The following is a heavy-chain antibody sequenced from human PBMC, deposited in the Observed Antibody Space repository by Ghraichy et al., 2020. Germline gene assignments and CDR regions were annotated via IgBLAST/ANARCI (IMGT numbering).Heavy chain of an antibody. V-gene: IGHV1-8*01. CDR3: ATLYSSSWYNYYYYGMDV. CDR1: GYTFTSYD. D-gene: IGHD6-13*01. Sequence: ASVKVSCKASGYTFTSYDINWVRQATGQGLEWMGWMNPNSGNTGYAQKFQGRVTMTRNTSISTAYMELSSLRSEDTAVYYCATLYSSSWYNYYYYGMDVWGQGTTVTVSS. J-gene: IGHJ6*02. CDR2: MNPNSGNT.